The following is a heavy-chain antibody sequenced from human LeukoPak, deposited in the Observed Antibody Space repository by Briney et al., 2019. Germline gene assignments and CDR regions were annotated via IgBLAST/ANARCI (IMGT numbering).Heavy chain of an antibody. CDR1: GYKFNAYW. Sequence: PGESLKISCKGSGYKFNAYWIAWVRQMPGKGLEWMGIIYPDDSDTRYSPSFQGQVTISADKSISTAYLQWSSLKASDTAMYYCTRLSPATQNRYSGSYYASDAFDIWGQGTTVTVSS. D-gene: IGHD1-26*01. CDR3: TRLSPATQNRYSGSYYASDAFDI. J-gene: IGHJ3*02. CDR2: IYPDDSDT. V-gene: IGHV5-51*01.